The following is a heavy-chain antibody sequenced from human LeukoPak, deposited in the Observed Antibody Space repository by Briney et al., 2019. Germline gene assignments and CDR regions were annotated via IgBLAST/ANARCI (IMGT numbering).Heavy chain of an antibody. D-gene: IGHD3-9*01. J-gene: IGHJ6*02. V-gene: IGHV3-30*01. CDR2: ISYDGSNK. CDR1: GFTFSSYA. CDR3: VKAHKVAYYDILTGLYYYYGMDV. Sequence: PGGSLRLSCAASGFTFSSYAMHWVRQAPGKGLEWVAVISYDGSNKYYADSVKGRFTISRDNAKNSLYLQMNSLRAEDTALYYCVKAHKVAYYDILTGLYYYYGMDVWGQGTTVTVSS.